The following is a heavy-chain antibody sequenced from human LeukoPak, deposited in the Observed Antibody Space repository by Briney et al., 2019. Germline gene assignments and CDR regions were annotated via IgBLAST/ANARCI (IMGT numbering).Heavy chain of an antibody. V-gene: IGHV3-23*01. D-gene: IGHD6-19*01. CDR2: ISGSGGST. Sequence: GGSLRLSCAASGFTFSSYGMSWVRQAPGEGLEWVSSISGSGGSTYYADSVKGRFTISRDCSKNTVYLQMNGLRAEDTAVYYCAKGGNSGRTYYYYYMDVWGKGTTVTVSS. CDR1: GFTFSSYG. J-gene: IGHJ6*03. CDR3: AKGGNSGRTYYYYYMDV.